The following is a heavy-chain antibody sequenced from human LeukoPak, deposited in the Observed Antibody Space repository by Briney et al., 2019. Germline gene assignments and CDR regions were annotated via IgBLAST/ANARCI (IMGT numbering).Heavy chain of an antibody. CDR1: GYSFTSYW. V-gene: IGHV5-51*01. Sequence: GESLKISCKGSGYSFTSYWIGWVRQMPGKGLEWMGIIYPGDSDTRYSPSFQGQVTISADKSISTAYLQWSSLKASDTAMYYCARGRDGYNYREYYFDYWGQGTLVTVSS. CDR3: ARGRDGYNYREYYFDY. CDR2: IYPGDSDT. D-gene: IGHD5-24*01. J-gene: IGHJ4*02.